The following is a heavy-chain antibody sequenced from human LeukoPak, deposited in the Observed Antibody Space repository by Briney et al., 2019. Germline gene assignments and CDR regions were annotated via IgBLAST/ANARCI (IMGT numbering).Heavy chain of an antibody. D-gene: IGHD6-6*01. V-gene: IGHV4-61*01. Sequence: SETLSLTCTVPGGSIKSPTSYWSWIRQPPGKGLEWIGNIYYIGTTSYNSSLSGRVTIAVDTSKNQFSLEMASVTPGDTALYYCARNTTSSPWFDPWGQGTLVIVSS. CDR1: GGSIKSPTSY. CDR2: IYYIGTT. CDR3: ARNTTSSPWFDP. J-gene: IGHJ5*02.